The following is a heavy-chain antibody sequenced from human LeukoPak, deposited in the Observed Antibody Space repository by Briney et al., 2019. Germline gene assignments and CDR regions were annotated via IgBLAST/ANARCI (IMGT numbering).Heavy chain of an antibody. J-gene: IGHJ4*02. D-gene: IGHD3-10*01. V-gene: IGHV1-69*13. Sequence: SVKVSCKSSGGTFSSYAISWVRQAPGQGLEWMGGIIPIFGTANYAQKFQGRVTITADESTSTAYMELSSLRSEDTAVYYCARVPRHNYYGSGSLDYWGQGTLVTVSS. CDR3: ARVPRHNYYGSGSLDY. CDR1: GGTFSSYA. CDR2: IIPIFGTA.